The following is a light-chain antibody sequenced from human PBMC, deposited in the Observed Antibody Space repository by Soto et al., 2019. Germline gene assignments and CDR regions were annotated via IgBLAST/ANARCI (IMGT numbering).Light chain of an antibody. Sequence: IVLTQSPGTLSLSPGERATLSCSASQSVSSNYLAWYQQRPGQAPRLLIYGASNRATGIPDRFSGSGSETDFTLTISRLEPEDFAVYYCQQYSRSPRTFGQGTKVDI. CDR1: QSVSSNY. CDR3: QQYSRSPRT. V-gene: IGKV3-20*01. CDR2: GAS. J-gene: IGKJ1*01.